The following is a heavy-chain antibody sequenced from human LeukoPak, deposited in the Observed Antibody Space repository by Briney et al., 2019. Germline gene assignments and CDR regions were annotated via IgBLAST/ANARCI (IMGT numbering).Heavy chain of an antibody. Sequence: SETLSLTCTVSGGSISSSSYYWGWIRQPPGKGLEWIGEINHSGSTTYNPSLKSRVTLSVDTSKNQFSLKLSSVTAADTAVYYCARVRFSSNWYSRDAFDIWGQGTMVTVSS. CDR3: ARVRFSSNWYSRDAFDI. CDR2: INHSGST. CDR1: GGSISSSSYY. J-gene: IGHJ3*02. D-gene: IGHD6-13*01. V-gene: IGHV4-39*07.